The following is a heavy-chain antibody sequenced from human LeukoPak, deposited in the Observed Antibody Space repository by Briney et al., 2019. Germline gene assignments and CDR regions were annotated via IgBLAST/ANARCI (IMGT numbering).Heavy chain of an antibody. CDR2: ISWDGGST. CDR1: GFTFDDYA. CDR3: AKQTADIPMNY. Sequence: GGSLRLSCAASGFTFDDYAMHWVRQAPGKGLEWVSLISWDGGSTYYADSVKGRFTISRDNSKNTLYLQMNSLRAEDTAVYYCAKQTADIPMNYWGQGTLVTVSS. J-gene: IGHJ4*02. D-gene: IGHD3-22*01. V-gene: IGHV3-43D*03.